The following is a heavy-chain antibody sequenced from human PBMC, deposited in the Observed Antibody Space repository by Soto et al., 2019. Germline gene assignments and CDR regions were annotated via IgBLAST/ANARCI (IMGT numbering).Heavy chain of an antibody. V-gene: IGHV3-30-3*01. Sequence: GGSLRLSCAASGFTFSSYAMHWVRQAPGKGLEWVAVISYDGSNKYYADSVKGRFTISRDNSKNTLYLQMNSLRAEDTAVYYCARDYLPMVRLGVGMDVWGQGTTVTVSS. D-gene: IGHD3-10*01. J-gene: IGHJ6*02. CDR1: GFTFSSYA. CDR3: ARDYLPMVRLGVGMDV. CDR2: ISYDGSNK.